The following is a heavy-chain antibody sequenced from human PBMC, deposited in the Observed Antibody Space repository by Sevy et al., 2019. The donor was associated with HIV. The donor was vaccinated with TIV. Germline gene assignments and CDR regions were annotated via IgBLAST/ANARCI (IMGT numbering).Heavy chain of an antibody. CDR1: GYSFTTYW. J-gene: IGHJ4*02. D-gene: IGHD1-20*01. Sequence: GESLKISCKGSGYSFTTYWIGWVRQMPGKGLEWMGIIYPGDSDTADSPSFQGQVTISADKSISTAYLQWSSLKASDTAMYYCARHIRGVGSVGYYFDYWGQGTLVTVSS. CDR3: ARHIRGVGSVGYYFDY. CDR2: IYPGDSDT. V-gene: IGHV5-51*01.